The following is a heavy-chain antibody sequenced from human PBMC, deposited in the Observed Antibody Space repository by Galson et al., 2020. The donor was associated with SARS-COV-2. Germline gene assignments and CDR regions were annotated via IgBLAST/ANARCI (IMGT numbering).Heavy chain of an antibody. Sequence: ASETLSLTCTVSGASIRSGNYYWSWLRQHPGKGLEWIGYIFYNVKTSHHPSLKSRVTITVDTSRNQFFLNLSSVTVADTAVYYCARGVTTPWNKWFDPWGQGSLVTVSS. CDR2: IFYNVKT. CDR3: ARGVTTPWNKWFDP. J-gene: IGHJ5*02. V-gene: IGHV4-30-4*02. CDR1: GASIRSGNYY. D-gene: IGHD1-1*01.